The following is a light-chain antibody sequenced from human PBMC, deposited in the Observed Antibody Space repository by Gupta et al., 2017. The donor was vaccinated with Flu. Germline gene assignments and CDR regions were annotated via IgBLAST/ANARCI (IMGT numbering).Light chain of an antibody. V-gene: IGKV1-39*01. J-gene: IGKJ2*01. CDR2: GAS. CDR3: EQTDDNPPST. Sequence: GDRVTITCRTSQSISSFLNWYQQKPGEAPKLLISGASAWHSGVTSRFGGSGDGTDFTLTISSGQPEDSATYYCEQTDDNPPSTFGQGTKLEIK. CDR1: QSISSF.